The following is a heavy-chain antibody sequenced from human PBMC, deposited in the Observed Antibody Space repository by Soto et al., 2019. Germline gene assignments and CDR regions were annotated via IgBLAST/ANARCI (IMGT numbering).Heavy chain of an antibody. CDR3: ARESGSFNIGAFDI. Sequence: EVQLLESGGGLVQPGGSLRLSCAASGFTFSSYAMSWVRQAPGKGLEWVSAISGSGSTIYYADSVKGRFTISRDNAKNSLYLQMNSLRAEDTAVYYCARESGSFNIGAFDIWGQGTMVTVSS. V-gene: IGHV3-23*01. CDR2: ISGSGSTI. D-gene: IGHD1-26*01. J-gene: IGHJ3*02. CDR1: GFTFSSYA.